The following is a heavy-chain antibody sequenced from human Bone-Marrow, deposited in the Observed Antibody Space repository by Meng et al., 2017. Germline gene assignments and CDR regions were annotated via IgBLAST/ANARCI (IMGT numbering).Heavy chain of an antibody. V-gene: IGHV3-74*02. CDR2: INIDGSST. CDR1: GFTFSSYW. Sequence: EVQLVESGGDLVKPGGSLRLSCAASGFTFSSYWMHWVRQAPGKGLVWVSRINIDGSSTIYADSVEGRFTISRDNAKNTLYLQMNSLRVDDTAVYYCAQLGTTDYWGQGALVTVSS. CDR3: AQLGTTDY. D-gene: IGHD6-13*01. J-gene: IGHJ4*02.